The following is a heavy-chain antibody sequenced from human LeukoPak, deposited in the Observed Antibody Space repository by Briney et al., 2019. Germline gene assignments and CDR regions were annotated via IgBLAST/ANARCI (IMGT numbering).Heavy chain of an antibody. CDR1: GGSISSGSYY. D-gene: IGHD5-12*01. CDR3: ARVTVATIRGSLGYYYYYMDV. CDR2: IYTTGST. V-gene: IGHV4-61*02. Sequence: PSETLSLTCAVSGGSISSGSYYWSWIRQPAGKGLEWIGRIYTTGSTNYNPSLKSRVTISVDTSKNQFSLKLSSVTAADTAIYYCARVTVATIRGSLGYYYYYMDVWGKGTTVTISS. J-gene: IGHJ6*03.